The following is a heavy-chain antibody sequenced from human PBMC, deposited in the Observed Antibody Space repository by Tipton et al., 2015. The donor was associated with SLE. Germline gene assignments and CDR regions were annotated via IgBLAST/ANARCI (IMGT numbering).Heavy chain of an antibody. V-gene: IGHV4-31*02. CDR3: ARGGGDFGLKN. CDR1: GGSISSGGYY. CDR2: SHYSRNT. J-gene: IGHJ4*02. Sequence: LRLSCSVSGGSISSGGYYWSWIRQHPGKGLEWIGYSHYSRNTYYNTSLKSRVTISVDTSKNQFSPKLSSVTAADTAVYYCARGGGDFGLKNWGQGTLVTVSS. D-gene: IGHD3/OR15-3a*01.